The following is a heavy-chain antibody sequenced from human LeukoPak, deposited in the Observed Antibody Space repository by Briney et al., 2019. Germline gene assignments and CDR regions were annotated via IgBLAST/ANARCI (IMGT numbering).Heavy chain of an antibody. J-gene: IGHJ4*02. Sequence: GGSLRLSCAASGFTFSSYGMSWVRQAPGKGLEWVSRISVSVDSTYYADSVKGRFTISRDNSKNTVYLQMNSLRAEDTAVYYCARGSKTAGTIYSFDYWGQGTLVTVSS. CDR3: ARGSKTAGTIYSFDY. CDR2: ISVSVDST. CDR1: GFTFSSYG. V-gene: IGHV3-23*01. D-gene: IGHD6-13*01.